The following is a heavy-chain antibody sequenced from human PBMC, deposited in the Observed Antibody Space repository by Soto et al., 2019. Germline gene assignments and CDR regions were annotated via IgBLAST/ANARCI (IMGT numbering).Heavy chain of an antibody. V-gene: IGHV1-69*08. D-gene: IGHD4-17*01. CDR1: GGTFSSYT. CDR2: IIPILGIA. Sequence: QVQLVQSGAEVKKPGSSVKVSCKASGGTFSSYTISWVRQAPGQGLEWMGRIIPILGIANYAQKFQGRDTTTADKSTSTAYRELSSLRSEDTAVYYCARDWAYGDYDSYFDYWGQGTLVTVSS. J-gene: IGHJ4*02. CDR3: ARDWAYGDYDSYFDY.